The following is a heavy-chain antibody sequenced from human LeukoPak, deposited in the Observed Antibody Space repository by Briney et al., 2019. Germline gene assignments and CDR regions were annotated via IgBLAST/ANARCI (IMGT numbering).Heavy chain of an antibody. J-gene: IGHJ3*02. CDR2: IYHSGSA. CDR3: ARSLEVGASDAFDI. Sequence: SETLSLTCTVSGYSISSGYYWGWIRQPPGKGLEWIGSIYHSGSAYYNPSLKSRVTISVDTSKNQFSLKLSSVTAADTAVYYCARSLEVGASDAFDIWGQGTTVTVSS. V-gene: IGHV4-38-2*02. D-gene: IGHD1-26*01. CDR1: GYSISSGYY.